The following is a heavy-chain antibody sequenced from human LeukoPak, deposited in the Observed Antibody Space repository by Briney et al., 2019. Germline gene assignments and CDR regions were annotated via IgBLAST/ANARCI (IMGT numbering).Heavy chain of an antibody. V-gene: IGHV4-39*07. Sequence: SETLSLTCTVSGGSISSSSYYWGWIRQPPGKGLEWIGSIYYSGSTYYNPSLKSRVTISVDTSKNQFSLKLSSVTAADTAVYYRARTPTTSWDNWFDPWGQGTLVTVSS. CDR2: IYYSGST. D-gene: IGHD2/OR15-2a*01. CDR3: ARTPTTSWDNWFDP. CDR1: GGSISSSSYY. J-gene: IGHJ5*02.